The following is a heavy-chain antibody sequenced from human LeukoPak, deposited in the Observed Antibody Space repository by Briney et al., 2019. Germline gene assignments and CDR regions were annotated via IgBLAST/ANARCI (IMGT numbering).Heavy chain of an antibody. CDR3: ARVRAPTPGNPSYYYYYYMDV. CDR1: GGSISRYY. V-gene: IGHV4-59*12. Sequence: SETLSLTCTVSGGSISRYYWSWIRQPPGKGLEWIGYIYYSGSTNYNPSLKSRVTISVDKSKNQFSLKLSSVTAADTAVYYCARVRAPTPGNPSYYYYYYMDVWGKGTTVTVSS. D-gene: IGHD1-14*01. CDR2: IYYSGST. J-gene: IGHJ6*03.